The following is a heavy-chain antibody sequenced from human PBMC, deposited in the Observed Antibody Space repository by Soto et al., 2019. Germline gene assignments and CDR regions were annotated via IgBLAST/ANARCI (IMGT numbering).Heavy chain of an antibody. CDR1: GGSISSYY. V-gene: IGHV4-59*08. J-gene: IGHJ6*03. D-gene: IGHD2-2*01. CDR2: IYYSGST. CDR3: ARQGLGYCSSTSCYYYYMDV. Sequence: QVQLQESGPGLVKPSETLSLTCTVSGGSISSYYWSWIRQPPGKGLEWIGYIYYSGSTNYNPSLKSRVTISVDTSTNQFSLKLSSVTAADTAVYYCARQGLGYCSSTSCYYYYMDVWGKGTTVTVSS.